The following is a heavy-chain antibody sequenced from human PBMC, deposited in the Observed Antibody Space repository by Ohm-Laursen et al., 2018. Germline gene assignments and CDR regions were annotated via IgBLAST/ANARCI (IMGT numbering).Heavy chain of an antibody. J-gene: IGHJ6*02. CDR1: GFTFSNAW. V-gene: IGHV3-74*01. CDR2: INSDGSST. D-gene: IGHD3-9*01. CDR3: ASDILTGYPHYYYYGMDV. Sequence: GSLRLSCAATGFTFSNAWISWVRQAPGKGLVWVSRINSDGSSTSYADSVKGRFTISRDNAKNTLYLQMNSLRAEDTAVYYCASDILTGYPHYYYYGMDVWGQGTTVTVSS.